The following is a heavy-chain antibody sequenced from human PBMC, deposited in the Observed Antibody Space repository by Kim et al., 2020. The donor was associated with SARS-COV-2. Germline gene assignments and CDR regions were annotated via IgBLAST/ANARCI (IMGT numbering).Heavy chain of an antibody. V-gene: IGHV3-23*01. CDR3: AREAPRRGDF. Sequence: SHADPVKGRFTISRDNSKNTLYLQMNSLGAEDTAVYYCAREAPRRGDFWGQGTLVAVSS. J-gene: IGHJ4*02.